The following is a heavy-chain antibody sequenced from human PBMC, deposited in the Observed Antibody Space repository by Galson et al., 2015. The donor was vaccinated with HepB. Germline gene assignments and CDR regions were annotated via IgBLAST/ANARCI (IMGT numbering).Heavy chain of an antibody. CDR3: ARAPDGYREWWYFDL. J-gene: IGHJ2*01. CDR2: IYSGGST. D-gene: IGHD5-24*01. CDR1: GFTVSSDY. V-gene: IGHV3-53*04. Sequence: SLRLSCAASGFTVSSDYMNWVRQAPGKGLEWVSLIYSGGSTYYADSVKGRFTISRHNSENTLSLQMNSLREDDTAVYYCARAPDGYREWWYFDLWGRGTLVTVSS.